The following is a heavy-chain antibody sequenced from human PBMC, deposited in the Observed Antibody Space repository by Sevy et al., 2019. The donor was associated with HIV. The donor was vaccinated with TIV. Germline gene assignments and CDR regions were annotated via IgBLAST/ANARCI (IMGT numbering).Heavy chain of an antibody. CDR1: GFTFGDYA. J-gene: IGHJ6*02. CDR2: IRSKAYGGTT. Sequence: GGSLRLSCTASGFTFGDYAMSWFRQAPGKGLEWVGFIRSKAYGGTTEYAASVKGRFTISRDDSKSIAYLQMNSLKTEDTAVYYCTREGKVRSSAGDGMDVWGQGTTVTVSS. D-gene: IGHD6-6*01. V-gene: IGHV3-49*03. CDR3: TREGKVRSSAGDGMDV.